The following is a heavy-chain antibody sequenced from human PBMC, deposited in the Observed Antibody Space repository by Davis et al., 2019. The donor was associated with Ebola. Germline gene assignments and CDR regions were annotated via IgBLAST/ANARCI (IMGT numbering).Heavy chain of an antibody. D-gene: IGHD5-12*01. CDR2: IGGSGGST. CDR3: AALAVRLLDY. J-gene: IGHJ4*02. CDR1: GFTFSSYA. V-gene: IGHV3-23*01. Sequence: GESLKISCAASGFTFSSYAMSWVRQAPGKGLEWVSAIGGSGGSTYYADSVKGRFTITRDNSKNTLYLQMNSLRAEDSAVYYCAALAVRLLDYWGQGTLVTVSS.